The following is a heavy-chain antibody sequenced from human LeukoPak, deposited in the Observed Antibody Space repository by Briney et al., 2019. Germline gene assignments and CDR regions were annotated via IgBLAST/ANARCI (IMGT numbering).Heavy chain of an antibody. CDR3: ARANGSGWYRFVDY. CDR2: ISSSSSYI. Sequence: GGSLRLSCAASGFTVSSNYMNWVRQAPGKGLEWVSSISSSSSYIYYADSVKGRFTISRDNAKNSLYLQMNSLRAEDTAVYYCARANGSGWYRFVDYWGQGTLVTVSS. J-gene: IGHJ4*02. CDR1: GFTVSSNY. D-gene: IGHD6-19*01. V-gene: IGHV3-21*01.